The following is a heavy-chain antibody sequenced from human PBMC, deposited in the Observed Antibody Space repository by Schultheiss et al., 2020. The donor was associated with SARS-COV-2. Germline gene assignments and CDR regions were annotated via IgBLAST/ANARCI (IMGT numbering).Heavy chain of an antibody. CDR1: GGSISSSN. CDR3: ARDGGYSSGWSISFDY. D-gene: IGHD6-19*01. CDR2: ISGSGGDT. Sequence: LSLTCAVSGGSISSSNRWSWVRQAPGKGLEWVAGISGSGGDTYYADSVGGRFTISRDNAKNSLYLQMNSLRAEDTAVYYCARDGGYSSGWSISFDYWGQGTLVTVSS. V-gene: IGHV3-48*03. J-gene: IGHJ4*02.